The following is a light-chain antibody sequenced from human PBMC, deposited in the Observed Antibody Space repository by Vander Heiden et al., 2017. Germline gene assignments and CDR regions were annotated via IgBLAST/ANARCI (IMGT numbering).Light chain of an antibody. V-gene: IGKV2-28*01. CDR1: QSLLQSNGYNY. Sequence: DIVMPQSPLSLLVTPGEQASTSCRSSQSLLQSNGYNYLDWYLQKPGQSPQLLIYLGSNRASGVPDRFSGSGSGTDFTLKISRVEAEDVGVYYCRQALQTPFTFGPGTKVDIK. CDR2: LGS. CDR3: RQALQTPFT. J-gene: IGKJ3*01.